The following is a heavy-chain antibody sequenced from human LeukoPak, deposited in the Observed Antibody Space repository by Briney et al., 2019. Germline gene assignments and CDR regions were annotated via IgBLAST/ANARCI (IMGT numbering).Heavy chain of an antibody. D-gene: IGHD2-8*01. Sequence: PGGSLRLSCAASGFTFSSYWMSWVRQAPGKGLEWVANIKQDGSEKYYVDSVKGRFTISRDNSKNTLYLQMNSLRAEDTAVYYCATNDIVLMVYAYWGQGTLVTVSS. J-gene: IGHJ4*02. CDR3: ATNDIVLMVYAY. CDR1: GFTFSSYW. V-gene: IGHV3-7*03. CDR2: IKQDGSEK.